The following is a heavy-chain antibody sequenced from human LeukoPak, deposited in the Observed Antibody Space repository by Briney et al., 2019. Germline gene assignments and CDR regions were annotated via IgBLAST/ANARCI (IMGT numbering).Heavy chain of an antibody. CDR3: ARDLWYTRVVVTKYYFDY. V-gene: IGHV1-18*01. J-gene: IGHJ4*02. Sequence: VASVKVSCKASGYTFTSYGISWVRQAPGQGLEWMGLISAYNGNTNYAQKLQGRVTMTTDTSTSTAYMGLRSLRSDNTAVYYCARDLWYTRVVVTKYYFDYWGQGTLVTVSS. CDR1: GYTFTSYG. D-gene: IGHD3-22*01. CDR2: ISAYNGNT.